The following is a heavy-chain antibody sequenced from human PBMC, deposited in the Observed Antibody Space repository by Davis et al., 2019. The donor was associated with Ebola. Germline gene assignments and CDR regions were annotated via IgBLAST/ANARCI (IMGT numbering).Heavy chain of an antibody. V-gene: IGHV3-30*18. Sequence: GESLKISCAASGFTFSSYGMHWVRQAPGKGLEWVAVISSDGNNKYYADSVKGRFTISRDNSKNTLYLQMNSLRAEDTAVYYCAKAHTTFTIFLDYWGQGTLVTVSS. J-gene: IGHJ4*02. CDR1: GFTFSSYG. D-gene: IGHD3-3*01. CDR2: ISSDGNNK. CDR3: AKAHTTFTIFLDY.